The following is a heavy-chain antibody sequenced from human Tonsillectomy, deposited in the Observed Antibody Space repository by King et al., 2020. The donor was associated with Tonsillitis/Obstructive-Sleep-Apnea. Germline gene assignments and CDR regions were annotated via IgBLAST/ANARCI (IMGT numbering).Heavy chain of an antibody. D-gene: IGHD3-3*01. V-gene: IGHV2-26*01. CDR3: ARPYYDFWSGYYSDYYYYMYV. CDR1: GFSLSNARMG. Sequence: TLKESGPVLVKPTETLTLTCTVSGFSLSNARMGVSWIRQPPGKALEWLAHIFSNDEKSYSTSLKSRLTISKDTSKSQVVLTMTNLDPVDTATYYCARPYYDFWSGYYSDYYYYMYVWGKGTTVTVSS. CDR2: IFSNDEK. J-gene: IGHJ6*03.